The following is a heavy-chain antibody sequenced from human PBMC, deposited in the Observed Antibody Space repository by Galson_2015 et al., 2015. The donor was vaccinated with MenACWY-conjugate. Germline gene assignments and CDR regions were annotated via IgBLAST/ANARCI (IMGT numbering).Heavy chain of an antibody. CDR1: GFTFSSYW. Sequence: SLRLSCAASGFTFSSYWMHWVRQAPGKGLEWVSYISSSSSTIYYADSVKGRFTISRDNSKNTLYLQMNSLRAEDTAVYYCAKEEYSSGWYLGGGVYNWFDPWGQGTLVTVSS. CDR3: AKEEYSSGWYLGGGVYNWFDP. D-gene: IGHD6-19*01. CDR2: ISSSSSTI. J-gene: IGHJ5*02. V-gene: IGHV3-48*01.